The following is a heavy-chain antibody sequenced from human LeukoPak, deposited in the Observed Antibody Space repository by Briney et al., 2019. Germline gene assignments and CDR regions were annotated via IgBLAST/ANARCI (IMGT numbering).Heavy chain of an antibody. Sequence: KPSETLSPTCTVSGGSISSYYWSWIRQPAGKGLEWIGRIYTSGSTNYNPSLKSRVTMSVDTSKNQFSLKLSSVTAADTAVYYCAREGDDYGDYYFDYWGQGTLVTVSS. CDR2: IYTSGST. D-gene: IGHD4-17*01. V-gene: IGHV4-4*07. CDR3: AREGDDYGDYYFDY. CDR1: GGSISSYY. J-gene: IGHJ4*02.